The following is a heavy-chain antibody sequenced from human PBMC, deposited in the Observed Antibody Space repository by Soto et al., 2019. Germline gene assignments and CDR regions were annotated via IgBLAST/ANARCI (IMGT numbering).Heavy chain of an antibody. CDR3: ASEVGYCSITSCFYYYGMDA. CDR2: ISSSSSTI. CDR1: GFTFSSYS. J-gene: IGHJ6*02. V-gene: IGHV3-48*02. D-gene: IGHD2-2*01. Sequence: GGSLRLSCAASGFTFSSYSMNWVRQAPGKGLEWVSYISSSSSTIYYADSVKGRFTISRDNAKNSLYLQMNSLRDEDTAVYYCASEVGYCSITSCFYYYGMDAWGQGTTVTVSS.